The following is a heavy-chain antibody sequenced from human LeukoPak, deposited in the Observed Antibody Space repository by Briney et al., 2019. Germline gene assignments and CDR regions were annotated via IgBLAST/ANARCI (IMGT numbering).Heavy chain of an antibody. V-gene: IGHV4-39*01. CDR2: IRYSGST. CDR3: ADYDFWSGFYYMDV. J-gene: IGHJ6*03. CDR1: GGSISSSSYY. Sequence: PSETLSLTCTVSGGSISSSSYYWGWIRQPPGKGLEWIGSIRYSGSTYYNPSLKSRVTISVDTSKNQFSLKLSSVPAADTAVYYCADYDFWSGFYYMDVWGKGTTVTVSS. D-gene: IGHD3-3*01.